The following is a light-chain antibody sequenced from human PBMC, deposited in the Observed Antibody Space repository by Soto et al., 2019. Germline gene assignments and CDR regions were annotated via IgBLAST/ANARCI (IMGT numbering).Light chain of an antibody. CDR2: WAS. CDR3: RQYYTTPPT. CDR1: QSVLYSSNNQNY. Sequence: DIVMTQSPDSLAVSLGERATINCKSSQSVLYSSNNQNYLAWYQQKPGQPPKLLIYWASTRESGVPDRFSGSGSGTDFTLTISSLQAEDVAVYYCRQYYTTPPTFGQGTKVEIK. J-gene: IGKJ1*01. V-gene: IGKV4-1*01.